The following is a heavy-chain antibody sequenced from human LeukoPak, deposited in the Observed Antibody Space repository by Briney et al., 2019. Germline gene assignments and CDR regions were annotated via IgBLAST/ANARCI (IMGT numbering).Heavy chain of an antibody. CDR2: INRDGSEK. J-gene: IGHJ4*02. CDR3: ATYDSWSGYNIAY. V-gene: IGHV3-7*03. CDR1: GFTLSSRW. D-gene: IGHD3-3*01. Sequence: PGGSLTLSCVVSGFTLSSRWMMWVRQAPGEGLEWMTNINRDGSEKNYVDSVKGRFTITRDNAENSLYLQMNSLKVEDSAIYYCATYDSWSGYNIAYWGQGTLVTVSS.